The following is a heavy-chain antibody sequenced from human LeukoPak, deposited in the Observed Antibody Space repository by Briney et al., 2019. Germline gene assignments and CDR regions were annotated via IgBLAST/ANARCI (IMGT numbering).Heavy chain of an antibody. Sequence: GGSLRLSCTVSGFTVSSNSMSWVRQAPGKGLEWVSFIYSDNTHYSDSVKGRFTIFRDNAKNSLYLQMNSLRAEDTAVYYCARDRCTGGRCYSLSVGYMDVWGKGTTVTVSS. CDR3: ARDRCTGGRCYSLSVGYMDV. CDR1: GFTVSSNS. D-gene: IGHD2-15*01. J-gene: IGHJ6*03. CDR2: IYSDNT. V-gene: IGHV3-53*01.